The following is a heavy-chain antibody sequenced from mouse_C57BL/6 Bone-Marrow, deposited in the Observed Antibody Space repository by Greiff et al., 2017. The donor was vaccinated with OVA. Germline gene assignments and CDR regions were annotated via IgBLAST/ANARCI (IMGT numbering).Heavy chain of an antibody. D-gene: IGHD2-1*01. CDR2: IDPANGDT. Sequence: EVKLLESGAELVRPGASVKLSCTASGFNIKDDYMHWVKQRPEQGLEWIGWIDPANGDTDYAPKFPGKATITADTSSNTAYLQLSSLTSEDTAVYDCTSDGNFDYWGQGTTLTVSS. V-gene: IGHV14-4*01. CDR1: GFNIKDDY. J-gene: IGHJ2*01. CDR3: TSDGNFDY.